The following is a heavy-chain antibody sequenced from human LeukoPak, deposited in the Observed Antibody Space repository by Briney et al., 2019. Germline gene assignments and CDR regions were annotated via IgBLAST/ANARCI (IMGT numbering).Heavy chain of an antibody. V-gene: IGHV4-39*07. CDR3: ARAPGGIVGAPGAFDI. D-gene: IGHD1-26*01. J-gene: IGHJ3*02. CDR2: IYYSGST. Sequence: PSETLSLTCTVSGGSISSSSYYWGWIRQPPGKGLEWIGNIYYSGSTYYNPSLKSRVTISVDTSKNQFSLKLSSATAADTAVYYSARAPGGIVGAPGAFDIWGQGTMVTVSS. CDR1: GGSISSSSYY.